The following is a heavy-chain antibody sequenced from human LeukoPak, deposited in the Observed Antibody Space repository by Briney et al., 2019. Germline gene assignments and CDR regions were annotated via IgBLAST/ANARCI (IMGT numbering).Heavy chain of an antibody. J-gene: IGHJ4*02. CDR1: GFAFSSYS. V-gene: IGHV3-21*01. CDR2: ISSSSSYI. D-gene: IGHD1-1*01. CDR3: ARAGTGASDY. Sequence: GGSLRLSCAASGFAFSSYSMNWVRQAPGKGLEWVSSISSSSSYIYYADSVKSRFTISRDNTKNSLYLQMNSLRAEDTAVYYCARAGTGASDYWGQGTLVTVSS.